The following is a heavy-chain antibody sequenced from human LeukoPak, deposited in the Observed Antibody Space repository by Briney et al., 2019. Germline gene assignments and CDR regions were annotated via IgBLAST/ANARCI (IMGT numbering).Heavy chain of an antibody. CDR2: IRSKANSYAT. Sequence: PGGSLRLSCAASGFTFSSYAMHWVRQASGKGLEWVGRIRSKANSYATAYAASVKGRFTISRDDSKNTAYLQMNSLKTEDTAVYYCTSSYDSSGYYRAGFAFDIWGQGTMVTVSS. J-gene: IGHJ3*02. CDR3: TSSYDSSGYYRAGFAFDI. CDR1: GFTFSSYA. V-gene: IGHV3-73*01. D-gene: IGHD3-22*01.